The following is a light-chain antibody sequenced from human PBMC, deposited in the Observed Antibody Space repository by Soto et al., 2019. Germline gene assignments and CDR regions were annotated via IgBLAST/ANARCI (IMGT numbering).Light chain of an antibody. Sequence: EIVMTQSPATLSVSPGERATLSCRASQSISSNLAWYQQKLGQAPRLLIYRASTRATGIPARFSGSGSGTEFTLTISSLQSEDCALYHCNQYETSPQKFDQGTKVEI. CDR1: QSISSN. CDR2: RAS. CDR3: NQYETSPQK. J-gene: IGKJ1*01. V-gene: IGKV3-15*01.